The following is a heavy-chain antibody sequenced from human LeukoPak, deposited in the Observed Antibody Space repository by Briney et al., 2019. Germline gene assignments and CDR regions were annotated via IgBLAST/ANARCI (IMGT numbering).Heavy chain of an antibody. CDR2: IYYTGST. CDR3: ARVGSSSWYLYFDY. V-gene: IGHV4-59*01. CDR1: GDSIRSFF. Sequence: PSETLSLTCSVSGDSIRSFFWSWIRQPPGKGLEWIGYIYYTGSTNYNPSLKSRVTISVDTSKNQFSLNLTSVTTADTAVYYCARVGSSSWYLYFDYWGQGTLVTVSS. J-gene: IGHJ4*02. D-gene: IGHD6-13*01.